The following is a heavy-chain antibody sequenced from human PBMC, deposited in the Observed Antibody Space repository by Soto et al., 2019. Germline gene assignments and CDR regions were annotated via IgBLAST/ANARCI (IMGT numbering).Heavy chain of an antibody. CDR3: ARGDGAYSSSWYPYYYYGMDV. V-gene: IGHV4-4*02. Sequence: SETLSLTCTVSGGSISSSNWWSWVRQPPGKGLEWFGEIYYSGSTNYNPSLKSRVTISVDTSKNQFSLKLSSVTAADTAVYYCARGDGAYSSSWYPYYYYGMDVWGQGTTVTVSS. CDR2: IYYSGST. CDR1: GGSISSSNW. D-gene: IGHD6-13*01. J-gene: IGHJ6*02.